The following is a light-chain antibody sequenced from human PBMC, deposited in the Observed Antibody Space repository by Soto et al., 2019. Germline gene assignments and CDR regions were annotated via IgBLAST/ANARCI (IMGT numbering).Light chain of an antibody. V-gene: IGLV2-23*01. CDR2: KGT. Sequence: QSALAQPASVSGSPGQSITISCTGTSSDVGAYDSVSWYQQHPHKAPQVIIYKGTRRPSGVSNRFSGSTSGNAAYLTISGLQADDEADYFCCSSAPESTYVFGTGTKLTVL. CDR1: SSDVGAYDS. CDR3: CSSAPESTYV. J-gene: IGLJ1*01.